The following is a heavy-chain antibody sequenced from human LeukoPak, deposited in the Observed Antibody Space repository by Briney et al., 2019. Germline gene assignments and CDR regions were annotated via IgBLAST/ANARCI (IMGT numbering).Heavy chain of an antibody. CDR1: GFIFDDYA. Sequence: GRSLRLSCVTSGFIFDDYAMHWVRQGPGKGLAWVSGISSNSGGIAYADSVKGRFTISRDNAKNSLYLQMNSLRPGDTALYYCAKDVQMTSNDYYNYFDYWGQGTLVTVSS. D-gene: IGHD3-22*01. CDR3: AKDVQMTSNDYYNYFDY. J-gene: IGHJ4*02. CDR2: ISSNSGGI. V-gene: IGHV3-9*01.